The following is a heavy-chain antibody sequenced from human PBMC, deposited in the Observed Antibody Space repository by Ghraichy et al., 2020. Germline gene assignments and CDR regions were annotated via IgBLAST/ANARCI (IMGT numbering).Heavy chain of an antibody. CDR3: AGGSGSYALYYFDY. J-gene: IGHJ4*02. D-gene: IGHD1-26*01. Sequence: GGSLRLSCAVSGFTFSRYWMSWVRQAPGKGLEWVANIRQDGSEKYYVDSVQGRFTISRDNAKNSLYLQMNSLRAEDTALYYCAGGSGSYALYYFDYWGQGTPATVSS. CDR1: GFTFSRYW. CDR2: IRQDGSEK. V-gene: IGHV3-7*01.